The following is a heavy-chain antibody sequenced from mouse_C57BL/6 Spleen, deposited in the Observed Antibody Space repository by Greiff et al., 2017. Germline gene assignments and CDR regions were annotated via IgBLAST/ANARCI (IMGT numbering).Heavy chain of an antibody. CDR3: ARDRGGSSYEWYFDY. Sequence: EVHLVESGGGLVKPGGSLKLSCAASGFTFSSYAMSWVRQTPEKRLEWVATISDGGSYTYYPDNVKGRFTISRDNAKNNLYLQMSHLKSEDTAMYYCARDRGGSSYEWYFDYWGQGTTLTVSS. CDR1: GFTFSSYA. V-gene: IGHV5-4*01. D-gene: IGHD1-1*01. CDR2: ISDGGSYT. J-gene: IGHJ2*01.